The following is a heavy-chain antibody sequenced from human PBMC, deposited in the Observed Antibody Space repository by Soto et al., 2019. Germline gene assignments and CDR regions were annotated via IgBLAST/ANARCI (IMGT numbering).Heavy chain of an antibody. CDR2: IIPILGIA. V-gene: IGHV1-69*02. CDR1: GGTFSSYT. J-gene: IGHJ6*02. CDR3: ARAPALAYGMDV. Sequence: ASVKVSCKASGGTFSSYTISWVRQAPGQGLEWMGRIIPILGIANYAQKFQGRVTITADKSTSTAYMELSSLRSEDTAVDYCARAPALAYGMDVWGQGTTVTVSS.